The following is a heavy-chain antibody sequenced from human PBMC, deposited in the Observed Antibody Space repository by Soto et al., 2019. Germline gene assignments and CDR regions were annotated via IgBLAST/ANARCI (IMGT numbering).Heavy chain of an antibody. CDR3: SWGRGDTARPWHY. CDR1: GGSISSYY. D-gene: IGHD5-18*01. J-gene: IGHJ4*02. V-gene: IGHV4-59*01. CDR2: ISYSGSN. Sequence: QVQLQESGPGLVKPSETLSLTCTVSGGSISSYYWSWIRQSPGKGLEWIGYISYSGSNKYNPSLKSRVTISVDTSKNQFSLKLSSVTAADTAVYYCSWGRGDTARPWHYWGQGTLVTVSS.